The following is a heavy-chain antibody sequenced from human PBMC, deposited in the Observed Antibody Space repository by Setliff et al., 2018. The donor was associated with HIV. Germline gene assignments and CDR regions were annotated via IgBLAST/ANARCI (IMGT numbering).Heavy chain of an antibody. CDR2: INDSGST. CDR1: GGSFSGYY. V-gene: IGHV4-34*01. CDR3: ARTLGSGTFRYYFDY. Sequence: SETLSLTCAVYGGSFSGYYWSWIRQPPGKGLEWIGEINDSGSTNYNPSLKSRVTISVDTSKNQFSLNLSSVTAADTAVYYCARTLGSGTFRYYFDYWGQGTLVTVSS. D-gene: IGHD3-10*01. J-gene: IGHJ4*02.